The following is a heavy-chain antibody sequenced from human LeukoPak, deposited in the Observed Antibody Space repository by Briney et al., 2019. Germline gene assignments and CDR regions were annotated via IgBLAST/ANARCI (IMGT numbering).Heavy chain of an antibody. CDR3: AELGITMIGGV. Sequence: SGGSLRLSCPASGFTFSSYEMNWVLQAPGKGLEWVSYISSSGSTIYYADSVKGRFTISRDNAKNSLYLQMNSLRAEDTAVYYCAELGITMIGGVWGKGTTVTISS. CDR1: GFTFSSYE. V-gene: IGHV3-48*03. J-gene: IGHJ6*04. D-gene: IGHD3-10*02. CDR2: ISSSGSTI.